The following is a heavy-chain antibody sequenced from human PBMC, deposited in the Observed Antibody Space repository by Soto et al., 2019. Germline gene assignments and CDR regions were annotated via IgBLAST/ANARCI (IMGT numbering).Heavy chain of an antibody. CDR1: GYSISLGYY. V-gene: IGHV4-38-2*01. J-gene: IGHJ4*02. CDR3: ARVSGAFYY. Sequence: PPDTMSLTRAVSGYSISLGYYWGWSRQPPGKGLEWIGSIYHSGSTYYNPSLKSRVTISVDTFNNQFSLKLSSVTAADTAVYYCARVSGAFYYRGQRTPVTAYS. CDR2: IYHSGST. D-gene: IGHD1-26*01.